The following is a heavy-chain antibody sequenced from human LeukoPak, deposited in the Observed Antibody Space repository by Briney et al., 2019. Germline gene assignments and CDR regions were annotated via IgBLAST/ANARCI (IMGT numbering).Heavy chain of an antibody. J-gene: IGHJ5*02. V-gene: IGHV4-39*07. CDR2: IYYSGIT. CDR3: ARGYSSGWYPAAWFDP. D-gene: IGHD6-19*01. Sequence: SETLSLTCTVSGGSISSGSYYWGWIRQPPGKGLEWIGSIYYSGITYYNSALESRVTISVDTSKNQFSLKLSSVTAADTAVYYCARGYSSGWYPAAWFDPWGQGTLVTVSS. CDR1: GGSISSGSYY.